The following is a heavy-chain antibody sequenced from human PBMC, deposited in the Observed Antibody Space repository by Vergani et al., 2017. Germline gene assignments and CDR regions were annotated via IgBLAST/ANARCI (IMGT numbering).Heavy chain of an antibody. CDR2: IYTSGST. CDR1: GGSISSYY. J-gene: IGHJ6*03. Sequence: QVQLQESGPGLVKPSETLSLTCTVSGGSISSYYWSWIRQPAGKGLEWIGRIYTSGSTNYNPSLKSRVTMSVDTSKNQFSLKLSSVTAADTAVYYCARVKRPGIAVAGTSYYCYYMDVWGKGTTVTVSS. CDR3: ARVKRPGIAVAGTSYYCYYMDV. V-gene: IGHV4-4*07. D-gene: IGHD6-19*01.